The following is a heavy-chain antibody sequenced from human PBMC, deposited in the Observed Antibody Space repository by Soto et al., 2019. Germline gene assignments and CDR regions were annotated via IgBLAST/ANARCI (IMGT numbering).Heavy chain of an antibody. V-gene: IGHV4-30-4*01. CDR2: IYYSGST. J-gene: IGHJ4*02. Sequence: SETLSLTCTVSGGSISSGDYYWSWLRQPPGKGLEWIGYIYYSGSTYYNPSLKSRVTISVDTSKNQFSLKLSSVTAADTAVYYRAREATIAARLDSWGQGTLVTVSS. CDR1: GGSISSGDYY. CDR3: AREATIAARLDS. D-gene: IGHD6-6*01.